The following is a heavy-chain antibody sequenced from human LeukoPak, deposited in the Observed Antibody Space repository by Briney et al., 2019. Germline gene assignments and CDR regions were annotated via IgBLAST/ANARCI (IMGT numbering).Heavy chain of an antibody. CDR2: IYYSGST. CDR3: ARGRVVVVPALHSSSSYVLLGHNAFDI. Sequence: SETLSLTCTVSGGSISSYYWSWIRQPPGKGLEWIGYIYYSGSTNYNPSLKSRVTISVDTSKNQFSLKLSSVTAADTAVYYCARGRVVVVPALHSSSSYVLLGHNAFDIWGQGTMVTVSS. J-gene: IGHJ3*02. D-gene: IGHD2-2*01. CDR1: GGSISSYY. V-gene: IGHV4-59*01.